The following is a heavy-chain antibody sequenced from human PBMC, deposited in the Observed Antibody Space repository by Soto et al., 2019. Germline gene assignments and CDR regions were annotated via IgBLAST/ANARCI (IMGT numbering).Heavy chain of an antibody. J-gene: IGHJ4*02. CDR2: IYYSGST. D-gene: IGHD4-17*01. V-gene: IGHV4-59*01. Sequence: QVQLQESGPGLVKPSETLSLTCTVSGGSLSSYYWSWIRQPPGKGLEWIGHIYYSGSTNYNPSLKSRVTISVDTSKNQFSLKLSSVTAADTAVYYCARVNYGDYGINDDWGQGTLVTVSS. CDR3: ARVNYGDYGINDD. CDR1: GGSLSSYY.